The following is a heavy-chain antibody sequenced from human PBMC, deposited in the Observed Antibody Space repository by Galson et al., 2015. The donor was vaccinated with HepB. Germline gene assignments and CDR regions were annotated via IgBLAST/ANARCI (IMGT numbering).Heavy chain of an antibody. D-gene: IGHD5-24*01. V-gene: IGHV1-18*04. Sequence: SVKVSCKASGYDFNKYGLSWVRQAPGQGLEWMGWVSGYDGSANYSPKFQARVTMTTQTSTGTAFMEMRSLGSDDTAIYFCARDSRLQLPLNNYLSHGMDVWGQGTAVVVS. CDR3: ARDSRLQLPLNNYLSHGMDV. J-gene: IGHJ6*02. CDR2: VSGYDGSA. CDR1: GYDFNKYG.